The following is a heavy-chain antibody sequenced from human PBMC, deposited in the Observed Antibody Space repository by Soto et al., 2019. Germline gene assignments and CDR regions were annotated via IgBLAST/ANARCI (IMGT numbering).Heavy chain of an antibody. Sequence: QVQLVQSGAEVKKPGASVKVSCKASGYTFTGYYMHWVRQAPGQGLEWMGWINPNSGGTNYAQKFQGWVTMTMDTSISTAYMELSRLRSDDTAVYYCARETVTNDYYYYGMDVWGQGTTVTVSS. CDR2: INPNSGGT. J-gene: IGHJ6*02. CDR3: ARETVTNDYYYYGMDV. V-gene: IGHV1-2*04. D-gene: IGHD4-17*01. CDR1: GYTFTGYY.